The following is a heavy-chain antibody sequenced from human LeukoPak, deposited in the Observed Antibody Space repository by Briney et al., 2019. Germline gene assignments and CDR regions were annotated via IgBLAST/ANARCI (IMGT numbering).Heavy chain of an antibody. CDR1: GFTFSDYG. Sequence: QPGRSLRLSCAASGFTFSDYGIHWVRQAPGKGLEWVAIVSYDGSIEYYADSVKGRFTISRDNSKNTLYLQMNSLRAEDTAVYYCARDLLGGGLDYWGQGTLVTVSS. CDR2: VSYDGSIE. J-gene: IGHJ4*02. D-gene: IGHD3-16*01. V-gene: IGHV3-30*19. CDR3: ARDLLGGGLDY.